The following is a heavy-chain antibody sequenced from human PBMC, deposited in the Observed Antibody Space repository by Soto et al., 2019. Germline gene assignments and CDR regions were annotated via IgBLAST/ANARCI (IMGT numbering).Heavy chain of an antibody. D-gene: IGHD5-12*01. CDR1: GFTFSSYS. J-gene: IGHJ4*02. Sequence: GSLRLSCAASGFTFSSYSMNWVRQAPGKGLEWVSYISSSSSTIYYADSVKGRFTISRDNAKKSLYLQMNSLRAEDTAVYYCATGGRGYSGYVKDWGQGTAVTVSS. V-gene: IGHV3-48*01. CDR3: ATGGRGYSGYVKD. CDR2: ISSSSSTI.